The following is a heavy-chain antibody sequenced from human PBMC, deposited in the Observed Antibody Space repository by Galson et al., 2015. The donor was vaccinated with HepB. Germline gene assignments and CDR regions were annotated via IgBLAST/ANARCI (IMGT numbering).Heavy chain of an antibody. CDR2: ISYDGSNK. CDR1: GFTFSSYA. CDR3: ARDDYDPYGYFDY. J-gene: IGHJ4*02. D-gene: IGHD4-17*01. Sequence: SLRLSCAASGFTFSSYAMHWVRQAPGKGLEWVAVISYDGSNKYYADSVKGRFTISRDNSKNTLYLQMNSLRAEDTAVYYCARDDYDPYGYFDYWGQGTLVTVSS. V-gene: IGHV3-30-3*01.